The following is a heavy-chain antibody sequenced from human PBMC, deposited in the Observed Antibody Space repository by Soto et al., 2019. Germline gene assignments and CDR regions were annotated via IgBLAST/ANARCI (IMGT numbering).Heavy chain of an antibody. Sequence: GPTLVNPTQTLTLTCTFSGFSLSTSGVGVGWIRQPPGKALEWLALIYWDDDKRYSPSLKSRLTITKDTSKNQVVLTMSNMDPVDTATYYXAHTXXMFVVVTAIEYFQHWGQGTLVTSPQ. D-gene: IGHD2-21*02. CDR3: AHTXXMFVVVTAIEYFQH. CDR2: IYWDDDK. J-gene: IGHJ1*01. V-gene: IGHV2-5*02. CDR1: GFSLSTSGVG.